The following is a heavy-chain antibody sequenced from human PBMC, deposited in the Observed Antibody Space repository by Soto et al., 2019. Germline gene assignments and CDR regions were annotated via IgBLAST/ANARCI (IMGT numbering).Heavy chain of an antibody. CDR1: GGSVSSGSYY. CDR3: ARHSYGGGVTANPYLPPDY. D-gene: IGHD2-21*02. CDR2: IYYSGST. J-gene: IGHJ4*02. Sequence: PSETLSLTCTVSGGSVSSGSYYWSWIRQPPGKGLEWIGYIYYSGSTNYNPSLKSRVTISVDTSKNQFSLKLSSVTAADTAVYYCARHSYGGGVTANPYLPPDYWGQGTLVTVSS. V-gene: IGHV4-61*01.